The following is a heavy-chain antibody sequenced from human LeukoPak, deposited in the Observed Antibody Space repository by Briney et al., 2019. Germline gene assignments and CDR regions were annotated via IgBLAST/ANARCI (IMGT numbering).Heavy chain of an antibody. CDR3: AKDKALADTGIAFFGVGAESSAGTRGSFDY. Sequence: GGSLRLSCAASGFTFSSYAMNWVRQAPGKGLEWVSTISGSGSSTYYADSVKGRFTISRDNSKNTLYLQMNTLRAEDTAIYYCAKDKALADTGIAFFGVGAESSAGTRGSFDYWGQGTLVTVSS. CDR2: ISGSGSST. D-gene: IGHD3-3*01. J-gene: IGHJ4*02. V-gene: IGHV3-23*01. CDR1: GFTFSSYA.